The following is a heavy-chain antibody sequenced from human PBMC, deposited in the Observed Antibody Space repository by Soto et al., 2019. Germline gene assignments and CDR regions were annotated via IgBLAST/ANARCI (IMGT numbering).Heavy chain of an antibody. CDR1: GFTFSSSY. J-gene: IGHJ4*02. CDR3: ARCNWQQLAFDY. D-gene: IGHD6-13*01. V-gene: IGHV3-13*05. CDR2: IGSAGDP. Sequence: PGGSLRLSCAASGFTFSSSYMHWVRQATGKGLEWVSGIGSAGDPYYAGSAKGRFTISRENDKNSLYLQMNSLRAGDTAVYYCARCNWQQLAFDYWGQGNLVTVSS.